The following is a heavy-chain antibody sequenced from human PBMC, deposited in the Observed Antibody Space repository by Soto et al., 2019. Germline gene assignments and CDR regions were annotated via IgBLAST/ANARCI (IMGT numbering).Heavy chain of an antibody. D-gene: IGHD5-18*01. V-gene: IGHV1-2*02. CDR1: CYTFTSYG. CDR2: INPNSGGT. CDR3: ARDSYGRSHDY. J-gene: IGHJ4*02. Sequence: ASVKVSCKASCYTFTSYGISWVRQAPGQGLEWMGWINPNSGGTNYAQKFQGRVTMTRDTSISTAYMELSRLRSDDTAVYYCARDSYGRSHDYWGQGTLVTVSS.